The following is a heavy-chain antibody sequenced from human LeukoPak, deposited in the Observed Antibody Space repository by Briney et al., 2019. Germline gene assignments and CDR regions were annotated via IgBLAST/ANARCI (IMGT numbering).Heavy chain of an antibody. CDR3: ATYSGYDFDY. J-gene: IGHJ4*02. CDR1: GGSISSYS. Sequence: SETLSLTCTVSGGSISSYSWSWIRQPPGKGLEWIGYIYYSGSTNYNPSLKSRVTISVDTSKNQFSLKLNSVTAADTPVYYCATYSGYDFDYWGQGTLVTVSS. V-gene: IGHV4-59*01. CDR2: IYYSGST. D-gene: IGHD5-12*01.